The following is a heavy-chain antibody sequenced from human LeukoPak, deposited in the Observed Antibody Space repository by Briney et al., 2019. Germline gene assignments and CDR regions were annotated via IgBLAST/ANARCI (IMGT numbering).Heavy chain of an antibody. CDR1: GHTFTGYY. V-gene: IGHV1-2*02. J-gene: IGHJ4*02. Sequence: ASVKVSCKASGHTFTGYYMHWVRQAPGQGLEWMGWINPNSGGTNYAQKFQGRVTMTRDTSISTAYMELSRLRSDDTAVYYCARGPQYSSSLDYWGQGTLVTVSS. CDR2: INPNSGGT. CDR3: ARGPQYSSSLDY. D-gene: IGHD6-13*01.